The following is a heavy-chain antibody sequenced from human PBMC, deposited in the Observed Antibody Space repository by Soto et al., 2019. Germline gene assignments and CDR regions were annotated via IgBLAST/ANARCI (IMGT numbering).Heavy chain of an antibody. CDR1: GYTFTSYG. CDR2: ISAYNGNT. Sequence: ASVKVSCKASGYTFTSYGISWVRQAPGQGLEWMGWISAYNGNTNYAQKLQGRVTITRDTSASTAYMELSSLRSEDTAVYYCARGLNVYYFDYWGQGTLVTVSS. J-gene: IGHJ4*02. D-gene: IGHD3-16*01. V-gene: IGHV1-18*01. CDR3: ARGLNVYYFDY.